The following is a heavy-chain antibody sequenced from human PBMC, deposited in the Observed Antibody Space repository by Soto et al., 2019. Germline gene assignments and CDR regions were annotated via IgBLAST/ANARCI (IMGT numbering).Heavy chain of an antibody. D-gene: IGHD6-13*01. CDR1: GVTFDNYG. CDR2: IWNDGSNS. Sequence: QVQLVESGGGVVQPGRSLRLSCAASGVTFDNYGIHWVRQAPGKGLEWLAVIWNDGSNSSYANSVKGRFTISRDNSKNTLYLQMSSLRAEDTAVYYCARQQIPPPTRGAANARGGMDVWGQGTTVTVSS. CDR3: ARQQIPPPTRGAANARGGMDV. J-gene: IGHJ6*02. V-gene: IGHV3-33*01.